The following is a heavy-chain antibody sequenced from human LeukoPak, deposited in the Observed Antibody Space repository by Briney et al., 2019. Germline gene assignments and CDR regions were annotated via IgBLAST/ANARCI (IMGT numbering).Heavy chain of an antibody. Sequence: GGSLRLSCAASGFTFSSYEMNWVRQAPGKGLEWVSYISSSGSTIYYADSEKGRFTISRDNAKNSLYLQMNSLRAEDTAVYYCARDSSYYGSGSFSDWGQGTLVTVSS. CDR3: ARDSSYYGSGSFSD. V-gene: IGHV3-48*03. CDR2: ISSSGSTI. J-gene: IGHJ4*02. D-gene: IGHD3-10*01. CDR1: GFTFSSYE.